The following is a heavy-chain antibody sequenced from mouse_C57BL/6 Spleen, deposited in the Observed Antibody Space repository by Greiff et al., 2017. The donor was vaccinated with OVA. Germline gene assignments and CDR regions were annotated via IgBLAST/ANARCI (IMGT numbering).Heavy chain of an antibody. CDR2: IDPENGDT. CDR1: GFNIKDDY. Sequence: EVQRVESGAELVRPGASVKLSCTASGFNIKDDYMHWVKQRPEQGLEWIGWIDPENGDTAYASKFQGKATITADTSSNTAYLQLSSLTSEDTAVYYCTTSGSIDYWGQGTTLTVSS. J-gene: IGHJ2*01. D-gene: IGHD1-1*01. V-gene: IGHV14-4*01. CDR3: TTSGSIDY.